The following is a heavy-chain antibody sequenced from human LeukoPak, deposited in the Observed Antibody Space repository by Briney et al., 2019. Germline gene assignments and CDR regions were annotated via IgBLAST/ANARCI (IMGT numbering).Heavy chain of an antibody. Sequence: SETLSLTCTVSGGSISSSSYYWSWIRQPPGKGLEWIGYIYYSGSTNYNPSLKSRVTISVDTSKNQFSLKLSSVTAADTAVYYCARFGYYDFWSGYYPDYWGQGTLVTVSS. D-gene: IGHD3-3*01. J-gene: IGHJ4*02. CDR2: IYYSGST. CDR1: GGSISSSSYY. V-gene: IGHV4-61*01. CDR3: ARFGYYDFWSGYYPDY.